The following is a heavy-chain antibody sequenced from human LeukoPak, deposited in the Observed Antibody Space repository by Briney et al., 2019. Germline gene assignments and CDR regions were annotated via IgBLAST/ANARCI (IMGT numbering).Heavy chain of an antibody. CDR3: ARGRSNSDY. CDR1: RYTFRNNG. V-gene: IGHV1-18*01. Sequence: ASVKVSCKASRYTFRNNGISWVRPAPGQGLEWMGWIRVDSGHTNYAQKFQGRVTMTRDTFTRIVYMELRSLTSDDTAVYYCARGRSNSDYWGQGTLVTVSS. J-gene: IGHJ4*02. D-gene: IGHD1-26*01. CDR2: IRVDSGHT.